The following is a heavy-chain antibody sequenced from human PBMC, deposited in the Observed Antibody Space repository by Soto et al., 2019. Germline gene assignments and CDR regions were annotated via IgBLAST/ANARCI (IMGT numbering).Heavy chain of an antibody. J-gene: IGHJ4*02. Sequence: QVQLQESGPGLVRPSGALSVTCSVSGDSISRSHWWSWVRQSQGTGLEWIGEISHSGITNYNPSLKSPVTISGDKSKNPRSLKLTSVTAADTAVYYCARVRYDRSGFDHWGQGTLVSVAS. D-gene: IGHD3-22*01. V-gene: IGHV4-4*02. CDR1: GDSISRSHW. CDR2: ISHSGIT. CDR3: ARVRYDRSGFDH.